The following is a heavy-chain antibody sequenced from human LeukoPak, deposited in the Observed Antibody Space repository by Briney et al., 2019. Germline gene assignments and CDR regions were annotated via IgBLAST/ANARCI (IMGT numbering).Heavy chain of an antibody. V-gene: IGHV3-30*18. D-gene: IGHD2-21*01. CDR1: GFTFSSYG. Sequence: GGSLRLSCAASGFTFSSYGMHWVRQAPGKGLEWVAVISYDGSNKYYADSVKGRFTISRDNSKNTPYLQMNSLRAEDTAVYYCAKDGGEWVFDYWGQGTLVTVSS. CDR2: ISYDGSNK. CDR3: AKDGGEWVFDY. J-gene: IGHJ4*02.